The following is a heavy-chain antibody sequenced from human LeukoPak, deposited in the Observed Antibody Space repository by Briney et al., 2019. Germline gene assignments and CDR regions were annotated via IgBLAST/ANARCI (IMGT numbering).Heavy chain of an antibody. D-gene: IGHD6-19*01. J-gene: IGHJ4*02. CDR2: ITHSGGG. Sequence: SETLSLTCTVSGGPFVGYYWTWIRQPPGKGLEWIGEITHSGGGNYNPSLKSRVTISVDTSKNQFSLKLSSVTAADTAVYYCARAAYSSGWYLDYWGQGALVTVSS. V-gene: IGHV4-34*01. CDR1: GGPFVGYY. CDR3: ARAAYSSGWYLDY.